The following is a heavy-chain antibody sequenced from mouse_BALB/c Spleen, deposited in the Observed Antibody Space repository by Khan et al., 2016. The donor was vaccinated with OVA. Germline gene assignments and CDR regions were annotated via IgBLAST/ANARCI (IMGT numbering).Heavy chain of an antibody. CDR1: GYTFVNYW. Sequence: QVRLQQSGAELAKPGASVKMSCKASGYTFVNYWILWVRQRPGQGLEWIGYINPSIAYPENNQNFKDKATLTAEKSSSTAYMQLNSLTSEDSAVYYCARRGLRWDFDYGGQGTTLTVSS. CDR2: INPSIAYP. V-gene: IGHV1-7*01. D-gene: IGHD1-1*01. CDR3: ARRGLRWDFDY. J-gene: IGHJ2*01.